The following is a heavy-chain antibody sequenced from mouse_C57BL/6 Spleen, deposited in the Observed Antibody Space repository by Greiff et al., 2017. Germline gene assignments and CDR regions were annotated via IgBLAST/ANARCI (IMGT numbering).Heavy chain of an antibody. J-gene: IGHJ2*01. CDR3: ARLLGRDYFDY. CDR2: ISSGGSYT. V-gene: IGHV5-6*02. Sequence: EVMLVESGGDLVKPGGSLKLSCAASGFTFSSYGMSWVRQTPDKRLEWVATISSGGSYTYYPDSVKGRFTISRDNAKNTLYLQMSSLKSEDTAMYYCARLLGRDYFDYWGQGTTRTVSS. D-gene: IGHD4-1*01. CDR1: GFTFSSYG.